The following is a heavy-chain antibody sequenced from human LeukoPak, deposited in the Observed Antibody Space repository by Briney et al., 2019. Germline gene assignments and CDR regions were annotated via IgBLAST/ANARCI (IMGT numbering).Heavy chain of an antibody. J-gene: IGHJ3*02. D-gene: IGHD5-24*01. CDR1: GFTVSSNY. CDR2: IYSGGST. V-gene: IGHV3-66*01. Sequence: GGSLRLSCAASGFTVSSNYMSWVRQAPGKGLEWVSVIYSGGSTYYADSVKGRFTISRDNSKNTLYLQMNSLRAEDTAVYYCASPHVEMATIFAFDIWGQGTMVTVSS. CDR3: ASPHVEMATIFAFDI.